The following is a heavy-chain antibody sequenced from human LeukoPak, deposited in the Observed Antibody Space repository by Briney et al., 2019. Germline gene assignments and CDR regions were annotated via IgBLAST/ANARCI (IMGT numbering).Heavy chain of an antibody. V-gene: IGHV1-24*01. Sequence: ASVKVSCKVSGYTLTELSMHWVRQAPGKGLEWMGGFDPEDGETIYAQKFQGRVTMTEDTSTDTAYMELSSLRSEDTAVYYCAAKLYTAMVWRGYYFDYWGQGTLVTVSS. CDR3: AAKLYTAMVWRGYYFDY. D-gene: IGHD5-18*01. J-gene: IGHJ4*02. CDR2: FDPEDGET. CDR1: GYTLTELS.